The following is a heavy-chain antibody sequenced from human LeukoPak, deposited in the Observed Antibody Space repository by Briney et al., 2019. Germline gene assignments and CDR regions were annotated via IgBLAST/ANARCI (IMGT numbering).Heavy chain of an antibody. J-gene: IGHJ3*02. D-gene: IGHD5-18*01. V-gene: IGHV3-30-3*01. CDR3: ARSSDTHTAMVPNDAFDI. CDR2: ISYDGSNK. CDR1: GFILSDHY. Sequence: GGSLRLSCAASGFILSDHYIDWVRQAPGKGLEWVAVISYDGSNKYYADSVKGRFTISRDSSKNTLYLQMNSLRAEDTAVYYCARSSDTHTAMVPNDAFDIWGQGTMVTVSS.